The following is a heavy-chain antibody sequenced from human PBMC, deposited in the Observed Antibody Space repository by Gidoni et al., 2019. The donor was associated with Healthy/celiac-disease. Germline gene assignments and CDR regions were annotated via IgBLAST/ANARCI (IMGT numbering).Heavy chain of an antibody. Sequence: QVQLVEPGGGVVQPGRSLRLSCAASGCTLSSYGMLWVRQAPGKGLEWVAVVWYERSNKYYADSVKGRFTISRDNSKNTLYLQMNSLGAEDTAVYYCARGGGMATIYYFDYWGQGTLVTVSS. D-gene: IGHD5-12*01. CDR2: VWYERSNK. J-gene: IGHJ4*02. CDR1: GCTLSSYG. V-gene: IGHV3-33*01. CDR3: ARGGGMATIYYFDY.